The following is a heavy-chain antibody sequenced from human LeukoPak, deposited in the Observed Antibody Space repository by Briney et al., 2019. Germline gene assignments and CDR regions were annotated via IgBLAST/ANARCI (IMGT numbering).Heavy chain of an antibody. D-gene: IGHD3-10*01. V-gene: IGHV1-24*01. CDR1: GYTLTELS. CDR2: FDPEDGET. Sequence: ASVKVSCKVSGYTLTELSMHWVRQAPGKGLEWMGGFDPEDGETIYAQKFQGRVTMTEDTSTDTAYMELSSPRSEDTAVYYCATVDYGPGSYYNAVPNLDYWGQGTLVTVSS. J-gene: IGHJ4*02. CDR3: ATVDYGPGSYYNAVPNLDY.